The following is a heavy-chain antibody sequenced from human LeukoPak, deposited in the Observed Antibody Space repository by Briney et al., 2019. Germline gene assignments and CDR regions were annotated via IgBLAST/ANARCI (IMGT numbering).Heavy chain of an antibody. CDR3: AREFLEWLPDY. CDR1: GGSFSGYY. D-gene: IGHD3-3*01. Sequence: LETLSLTCAVYGGSFSGYYWSWIRQPPGKGLEWIGEINHSGSTNYNPSLKSRVTISADTSKNQFSLKLSSVTAADTAVYYCAREFLEWLPDYWGQGTLVTVSS. V-gene: IGHV4-34*01. CDR2: INHSGST. J-gene: IGHJ4*02.